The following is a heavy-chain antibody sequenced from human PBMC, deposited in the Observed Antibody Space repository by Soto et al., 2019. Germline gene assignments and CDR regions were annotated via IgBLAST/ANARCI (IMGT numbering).Heavy chain of an antibody. CDR1: GYSFTSYW. CDR3: ASSGVVPAAIDYYYDYMDV. D-gene: IGHD2-2*01. Sequence: GESLKISCKGSGYSFTSYWIGWVRQMPGKCLEWMGIIYPGDSDTRYSPSFQGQVTISADKSISTAYLQWSSLKASDTAMYYCASSGVVPAAIDYYYDYMDVWSKGTTVTVSS. J-gene: IGHJ6*03. CDR2: IYPGDSDT. V-gene: IGHV5-51*01.